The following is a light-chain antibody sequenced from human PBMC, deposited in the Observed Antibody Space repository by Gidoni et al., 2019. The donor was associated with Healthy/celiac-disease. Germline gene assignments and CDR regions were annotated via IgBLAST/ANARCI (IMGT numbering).Light chain of an antibody. V-gene: IGKV3-11*01. CDR3: QQRSNWLWT. CDR1: QSVSSY. J-gene: IGKJ1*01. CDR2: DAS. Sequence: EIVLTQSPATLSLSPGERATLPFRASQSVSSYLAWYQQKPGQAPRLLIYDASNRATGIPARFSGSGSGTDFTLTISSLEPEDFAVYYCQQRSNWLWTFGQGTKVEIK.